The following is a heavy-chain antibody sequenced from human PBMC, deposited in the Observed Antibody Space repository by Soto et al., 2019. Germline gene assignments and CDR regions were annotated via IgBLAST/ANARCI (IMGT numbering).Heavy chain of an antibody. Sequence: QVQLQESGPGLVKPSQTLSLTCTVSGGSISSGGYYWSWIRQPPGKGLEWIGYIFYSGSTYYNPSLKRRVTMSVDTSKNQFSLKLSSVTAADTAVYYCARAHYYGSGNYYTGRFDSWGQGTLVTVSS. CDR1: GGSISSGGYY. CDR3: ARAHYYGSGNYYTGRFDS. V-gene: IGHV4-31*03. J-gene: IGHJ4*02. D-gene: IGHD3-10*01. CDR2: IFYSGST.